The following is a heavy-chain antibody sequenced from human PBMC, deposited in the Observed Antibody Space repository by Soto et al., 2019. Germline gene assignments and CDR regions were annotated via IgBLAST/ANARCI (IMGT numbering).Heavy chain of an antibody. CDR2: IKSKTNGGTT. Sequence: EVQLVESGGSLVEPGGSLRLSCAASGFTFNNAWMNWVRQAPGKGLEWVARIKSKTNGGTTNYAAPVKGRFTISRDDSKNTLHLQMNSLKIEDTAMYFCTSDDTFDYWGQGTLVTVSS. J-gene: IGHJ4*02. V-gene: IGHV3-15*07. CDR3: TSDDTFDY. D-gene: IGHD2-21*01. CDR1: GFTFNNAW.